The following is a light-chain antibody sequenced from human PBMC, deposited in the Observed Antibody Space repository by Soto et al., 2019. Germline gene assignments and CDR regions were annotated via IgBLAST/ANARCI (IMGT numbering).Light chain of an antibody. CDR1: QSISSN. CDR2: GAS. V-gene: IGKV3-20*01. J-gene: IGKJ3*01. CDR3: QQYGSSPFT. Sequence: EIVMTQSPATLSVSPGERGTLSCRASQSISSNLDWYQQKPGQAPRLLIYGASRRATGIPDRFSGSGSGADFTLTINRLEPEDFAAYYCQQYGSSPFTFGPGTKVDIK.